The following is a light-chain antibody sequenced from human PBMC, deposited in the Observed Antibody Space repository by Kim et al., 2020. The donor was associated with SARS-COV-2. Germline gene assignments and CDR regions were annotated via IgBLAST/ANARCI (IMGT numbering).Light chain of an antibody. CDR3: QQSYSTPKMYT. Sequence: DIQMTQSPSSLSASVGDRVTITCRASQSISSYLNWYQQTPGKAPKLLIYAASSLQSGVPSRFSGRGSGTDFTLTISSLQPEDSATYYCQQSYSTPKMYTFGQGTKLEI. J-gene: IGKJ2*01. CDR2: AAS. V-gene: IGKV1-39*01. CDR1: QSISSY.